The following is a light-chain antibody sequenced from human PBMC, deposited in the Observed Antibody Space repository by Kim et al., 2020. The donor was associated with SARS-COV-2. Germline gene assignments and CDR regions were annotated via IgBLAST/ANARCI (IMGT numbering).Light chain of an antibody. CDR1: ALPGQY. Sequence: SYELTKPPSVSVFPGQTARITCSGDALPGQYTFWYQQKSGQAPVLVMFRDTKRPSGIPERFYGTISGTTATLTINGVQAEDEADYYCQSTDSTYSYPNWVFGGGTQLTFL. CDR2: RDT. J-gene: IGLJ3*02. V-gene: IGLV3-25*03. CDR3: QSTDSTYSYPNWV.